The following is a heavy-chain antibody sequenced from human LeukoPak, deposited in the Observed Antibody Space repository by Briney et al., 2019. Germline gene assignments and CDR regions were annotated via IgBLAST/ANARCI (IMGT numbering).Heavy chain of an antibody. Sequence: SETLSLTCTVSGGSISSGGYYWSWIRQHPGKGLEWIGYIYYSGSTYYNPSLKSRVTISVDTSKNQFSLKLSSVTAADTAVYYCARVAEMRGYCSSTSCYWNWFDPWGQGTLVTVSS. J-gene: IGHJ5*02. CDR3: ARVAEMRGYCSSTSCYWNWFDP. V-gene: IGHV4-31*03. CDR2: IYYSGST. CDR1: GGSISSGGYY. D-gene: IGHD2-2*01.